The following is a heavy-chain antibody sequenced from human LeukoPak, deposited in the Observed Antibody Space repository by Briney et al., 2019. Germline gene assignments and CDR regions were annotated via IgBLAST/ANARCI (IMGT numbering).Heavy chain of an antibody. CDR3: ARQQGQLVLSWFDP. Sequence: PSETLSLTCTVSGGSISSSSYCWGWIRQPPGKGLEWIGSIYYSGSTYYNPSLKSRVTISVDTSKNQFSLKPSSVTAADTAVYYCARQQGQLVLSWFDPWGQGTLVTVSS. J-gene: IGHJ5*02. CDR2: IYYSGST. V-gene: IGHV4-39*01. CDR1: GGSISSSSYC. D-gene: IGHD6-13*01.